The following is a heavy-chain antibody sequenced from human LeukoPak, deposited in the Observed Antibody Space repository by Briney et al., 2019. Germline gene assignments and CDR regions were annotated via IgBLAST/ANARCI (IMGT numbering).Heavy chain of an antibody. J-gene: IGHJ3*02. CDR1: GFTFSSYS. CDR2: INSYSSDI. V-gene: IGHV3-21*01. Sequence: GGSLRLSCATSGFTFSSYSMTWVRQAPGKGLDWVSSINSYSSDIYYADSVKGRSTISRDNAKNSLYLQMNSLRAEDTAAYYCARKRSPGAFDIWGQGTMVTVSS. CDR3: ARKRSPGAFDI.